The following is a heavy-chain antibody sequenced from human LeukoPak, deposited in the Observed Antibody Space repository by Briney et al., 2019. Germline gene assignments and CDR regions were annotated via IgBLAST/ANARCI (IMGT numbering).Heavy chain of an antibody. D-gene: IGHD3-10*01. J-gene: IGHJ5*02. V-gene: IGHV4-61*02. Sequence: SQSLSLTCTVSGGSISSDLYYWSWIRQPAGKGLEWIGRIYSSGTTNYNPSLKSRVTISIERPKNQVSLMLNSVTAADTAVYYCAGGAYGSGSYAKWFDPWGQGTLVIVAS. CDR2: IYSSGTT. CDR3: AGGAYGSGSYAKWFDP. CDR1: GGSISSDLYY.